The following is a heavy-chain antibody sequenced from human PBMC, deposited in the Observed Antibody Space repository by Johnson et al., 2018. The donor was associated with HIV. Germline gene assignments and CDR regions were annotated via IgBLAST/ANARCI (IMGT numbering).Heavy chain of an antibody. Sequence: VQLVESGGGLIQPGGSLRLSCVGSGFTVSSNYMSWVRQAPGKGLEWVSVIYSGGSTYYADSVKGRFTISRDTSKNTVFLQMNSLRPEDTAMYYCAAYYDFWSGSYTSGFDIWGQGTMVTVSS. CDR2: IYSGGST. D-gene: IGHD3-3*01. CDR3: AAYYDFWSGSYTSGFDI. V-gene: IGHV3-66*03. CDR1: GFTVSSNY. J-gene: IGHJ3*02.